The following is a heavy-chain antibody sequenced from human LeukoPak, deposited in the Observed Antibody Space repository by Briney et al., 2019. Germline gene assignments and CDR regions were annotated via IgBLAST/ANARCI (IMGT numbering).Heavy chain of an antibody. V-gene: IGHV3-21*01. CDR1: GFTFSSYS. D-gene: IGHD1-1*01. CDR2: ISSSSSYI. CDR3: ARGLNPRYRAACYSYGMDV. Sequence: GGSLRLSCAASGFTFSSYSMNWVRQAPGKGLEWVSSISSSSSYIYYADSVKGRFTISRDNTKNSLYLQMNSLRAEDTAFYYLARGLNPRYRAACYSYGMDVWGQGTTVTVSS. J-gene: IGHJ6*02.